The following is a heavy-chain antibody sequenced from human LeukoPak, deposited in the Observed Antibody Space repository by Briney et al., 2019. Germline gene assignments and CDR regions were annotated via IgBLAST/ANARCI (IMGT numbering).Heavy chain of an antibody. D-gene: IGHD5-24*01. CDR2: IYYSGST. J-gene: IGHJ4*02. CDR1: GGSISSYY. CDR3: ASSRSEMATGDY. V-gene: IGHV4-59*01. Sequence: SETLSLTCAVSGGSISSYYWSWIRQPPGEGLEWIGYIYYSGSTNYNPSLKSRVTISVDTSKNQFSLKLSSVTAADTAVYYCASSRSEMATGDYWGQGTLVTVSS.